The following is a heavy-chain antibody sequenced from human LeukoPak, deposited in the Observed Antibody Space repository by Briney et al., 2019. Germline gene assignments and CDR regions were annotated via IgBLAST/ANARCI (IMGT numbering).Heavy chain of an antibody. V-gene: IGHV3-21*01. Sequence: GGPLKLSCEAPGSTPSSNELSFFGKPPGKGLEGSPSFSSSGSYIYYADSVKGRFTISRDNAKNSLYLQMNSLRAEDTAVYYCARAPVGASGYYYYMDVWGKGTTVTVSS. CDR1: GSTPSSNE. D-gene: IGHD3-16*01. CDR3: ARAPVGASGYYYYMDV. J-gene: IGHJ6*03. CDR2: FSSSGSYI.